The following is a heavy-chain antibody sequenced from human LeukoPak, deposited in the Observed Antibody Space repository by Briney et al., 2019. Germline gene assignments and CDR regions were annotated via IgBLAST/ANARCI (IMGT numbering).Heavy chain of an antibody. CDR1: GFNFDDYT. CDR3: ARDIEGSGWYYFDH. V-gene: IGHV3-43*01. Sequence: GGSLRLSCAASGFNFDDYTMHWVRQLPGQRLEWVGLITWNAARTNYADSVMGRFTISRDNSRSSLYLQMNSLRTEDSALYYCARDIEGSGWYYFDHWGQGTLVTVSS. D-gene: IGHD6-19*01. J-gene: IGHJ4*02. CDR2: ITWNAART.